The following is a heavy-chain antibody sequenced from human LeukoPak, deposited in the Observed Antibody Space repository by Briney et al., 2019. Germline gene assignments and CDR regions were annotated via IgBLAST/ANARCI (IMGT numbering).Heavy chain of an antibody. J-gene: IGHJ5*02. Sequence: GASVKVSCKASGYTFTGYYMHWVRQAPGQGLEWMGWINPNSGGTYYAQKFQGRVTMTRDTSISTAYMELSRLRSDDTAVYYCARVEWLRLAQQLETNWFDPWGQGTLVTVSS. CDR2: INPNSGGT. CDR3: ARVEWLRLAQQLETNWFDP. CDR1: GYTFTGYY. V-gene: IGHV1-2*02. D-gene: IGHD5-12*01.